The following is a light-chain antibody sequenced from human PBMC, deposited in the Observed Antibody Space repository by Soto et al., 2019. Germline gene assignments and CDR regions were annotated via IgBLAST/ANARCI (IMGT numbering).Light chain of an antibody. V-gene: IGKV1-5*03. CDR1: QDIGSW. Sequence: DIQMTQSPSTLSASVGDRVTITCRASQDIGSWLAWYQQKPGNAPKLLIYKASSLESGVPSRFSGSGSGTEVTLTISSLQPDDFATYYCQQFNTIVRTFGQGTKVEIK. CDR3: QQFNTIVRT. J-gene: IGKJ1*01. CDR2: KAS.